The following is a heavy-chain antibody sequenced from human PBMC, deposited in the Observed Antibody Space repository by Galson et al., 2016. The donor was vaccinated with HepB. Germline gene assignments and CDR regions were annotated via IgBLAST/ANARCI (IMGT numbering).Heavy chain of an antibody. CDR3: AADLMSTGSPFYVFDI. D-gene: IGHD1-1*01. CDR1: GFNFRTSA. J-gene: IGHJ3*02. CDR2: IVGSGNT. V-gene: IGHV1-58*01. Sequence: SVKVSCKASGFNFRTSAVQWVRQARGQRPEWIGWIVGSGNTNYAQKFQARVTISRDMSTSTAYMELRSLRSEDTAIYYCAADLMSTGSPFYVFDIWAKGQWSPSLQ.